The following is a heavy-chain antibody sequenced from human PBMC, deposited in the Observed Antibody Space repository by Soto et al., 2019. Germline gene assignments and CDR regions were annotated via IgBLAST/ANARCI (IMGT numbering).Heavy chain of an antibody. V-gene: IGHV4-4*07. CDR1: GGSISSYY. CDR2: IYTSGST. D-gene: IGHD6-19*01. J-gene: IGHJ4*02. Sequence: SETLSLTCTVSGGSISSYYWSWIRQPAGKGLEWIGRIYTSGSTNYNPSLKSRVTMSVDTSKNQFSLKLSSVTAADTAVYYCASPPIAVAGTTVDYWGQGTLVTGSS. CDR3: ASPPIAVAGTTVDY.